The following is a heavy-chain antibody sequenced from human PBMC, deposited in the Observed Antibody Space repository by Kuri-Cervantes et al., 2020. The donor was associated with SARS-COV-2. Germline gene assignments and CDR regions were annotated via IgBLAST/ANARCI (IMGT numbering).Heavy chain of an antibody. CDR1: GFTFSSYW. CDR2: ISSSGSTI. D-gene: IGHD7-27*01. Sequence: GESLKISCAASGFTFSSYWMSWIRQAPGKGLEWVSYISSSGSTIYYADSVKGRFTISRDNAKNSLYLQMNSLRAEDTAVYYCAGGITGDGDYWGQGTLVTVAS. J-gene: IGHJ4*02. CDR3: AGGITGDGDY. V-gene: IGHV3-11*01.